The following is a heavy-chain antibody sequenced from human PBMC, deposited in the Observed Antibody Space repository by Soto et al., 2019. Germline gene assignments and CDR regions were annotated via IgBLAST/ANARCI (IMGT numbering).Heavy chain of an antibody. CDR1: GGSISIGDYY. CDR2: IYYSVTT. CDR3: ARDGDCSGGSCYLGYGLDV. Sequence: SEPLSLTCTVSGGSISIGDYYWSWIRQPPGKGLELIGNIYYSVTTDYNPSLKSRVTISIDTSKNQFSLKLTSVTAADTAMYYCARDGDCSGGSCYLGYGLDVWGQGTTVTVSS. V-gene: IGHV4-30-4*01. J-gene: IGHJ6*02. D-gene: IGHD2-15*01.